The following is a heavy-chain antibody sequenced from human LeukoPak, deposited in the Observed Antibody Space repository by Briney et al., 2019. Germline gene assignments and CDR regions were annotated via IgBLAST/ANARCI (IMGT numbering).Heavy chain of an antibody. V-gene: IGHV1-3*01. D-gene: IGHD3-22*01. CDR2: INAGNGNT. CDR3: ARVPLHDASGRYYPH. Sequence: RASVKVSCKASGYTFTSYAMHWVRQAPGQRLEWMGWINAGNGNTKYSQKFQGRVTITRDTSASTAYMELSSLRSEDTAVYYCARVPLHDASGRYYPHWGQGTLVTVSS. J-gene: IGHJ1*01. CDR1: GYTFTSYA.